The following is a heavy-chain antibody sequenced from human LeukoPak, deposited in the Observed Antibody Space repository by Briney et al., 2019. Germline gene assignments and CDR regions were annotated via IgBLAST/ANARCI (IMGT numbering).Heavy chain of an antibody. CDR3: ARVGPDQYDFWSGYSQWGFDY. V-gene: IGHV4-39*07. CDR1: GGSISSSSYY. J-gene: IGHJ4*02. Sequence: SETLSLTCTVSGGSISSSSYYWGWIRQPPGKGPEWIGSIYYSGSTYYNPSLKSRVTISVDTSKNQFSLKLSSVTAADTAVYYCARVGPDQYDFWSGYSQWGFDYWGQGTLVTVSS. CDR2: IYYSGST. D-gene: IGHD3-3*01.